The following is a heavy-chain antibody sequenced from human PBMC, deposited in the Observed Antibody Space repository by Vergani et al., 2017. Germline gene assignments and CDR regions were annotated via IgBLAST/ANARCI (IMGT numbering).Heavy chain of an antibody. CDR3: ARARSLGGRYDY. D-gene: IGHD3-16*01. CDR2: IYYSEST. CDR1: GGSVSSGSYY. V-gene: IGHV4-61*01. Sequence: QVQLQESGPGLVKPSETLSLTCTVSGGSVSSGSYYWSWIRQPPGKGLEWIGYIYYSESTNYNPSLKSRVTISVDTSKNQFSLKLSSVTAADTAVYYCARARSLGGRYDYWGQGTLVTVSS. J-gene: IGHJ4*02.